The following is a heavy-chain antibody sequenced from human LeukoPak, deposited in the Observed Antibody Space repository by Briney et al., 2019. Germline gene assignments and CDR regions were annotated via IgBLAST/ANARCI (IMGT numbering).Heavy chain of an antibody. J-gene: IGHJ5*02. CDR3: ARDPRNKGFDP. Sequence: GGSLRLSCAASGFTLSYYWMHWVRQGPGKELVWVSTISGDGSTTHYADSVKGRFTISRDNAKNTLYLEMNSLRAEDTAVYYCARDPRNKGFDPWGQGTLVTVSS. D-gene: IGHD1/OR15-1a*01. CDR2: ISGDGSTT. V-gene: IGHV3-74*01. CDR1: GFTLSYYW.